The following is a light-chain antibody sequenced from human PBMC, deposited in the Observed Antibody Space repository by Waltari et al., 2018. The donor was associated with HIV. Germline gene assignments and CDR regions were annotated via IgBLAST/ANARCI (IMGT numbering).Light chain of an antibody. CDR1: YLNDYEY. CDR2: EVT. Sequence: QSALTQPASVSGSPGQSITISCYLNDYEYVSWYQRHPGIPPTVIIYEVTNRPSGLSNRFSGSKSGNTATLTISGLQPEDEADYFCTSYISGTTPVFGRGTRVTVL. CDR3: TSYISGTTPV. J-gene: IGLJ2*01. V-gene: IGLV2-14*01.